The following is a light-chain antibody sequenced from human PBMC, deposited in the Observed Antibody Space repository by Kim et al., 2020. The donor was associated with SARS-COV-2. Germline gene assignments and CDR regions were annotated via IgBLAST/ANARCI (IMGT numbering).Light chain of an antibody. V-gene: IGLV2-11*01. CDR3: FSYAGSYTWV. Sequence: QSALTQPRSVSGSPGQSVTISCAGTSSDVGGYSYVSWYQQHPGKAPKLMIYDVTKRPSGVPDRFSGSKSGNTASLTISGLQAEDEADYYCFSYAGSYTWVFGGGTQLTVL. J-gene: IGLJ2*01. CDR2: DVT. CDR1: SSDVGGYSY.